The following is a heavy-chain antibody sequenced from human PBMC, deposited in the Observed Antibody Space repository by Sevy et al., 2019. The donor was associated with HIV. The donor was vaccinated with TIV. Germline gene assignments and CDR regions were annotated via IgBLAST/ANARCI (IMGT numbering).Heavy chain of an antibody. J-gene: IGHJ3*02. Sequence: VSVKVSCKVSGYTLIELSMHWVRQAPGKGLEWMGGFDPEDGETIYAQKFQGRVTMTEDTSTDTAYMELSSLRSEDTAVYYCAIDRATMVREGSAFDIWGQGTMVTVSS. CDR1: GYTLIELS. D-gene: IGHD3-10*01. V-gene: IGHV1-24*01. CDR3: AIDRATMVREGSAFDI. CDR2: FDPEDGET.